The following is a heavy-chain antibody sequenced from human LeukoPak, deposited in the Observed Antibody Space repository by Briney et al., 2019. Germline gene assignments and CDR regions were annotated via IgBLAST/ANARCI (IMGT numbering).Heavy chain of an antibody. V-gene: IGHV3-21*01. Sequence: GRSLRLSCAASAFTFSSYSMNWVRQAPGKGLEWVSSISTSSSYIYYADSVKGRFTISRDNDKNSLYLQMNSLRAEDTAVYYCARDPAYSSSYYWGQGTLVTVSS. CDR3: ARDPAYSSSYY. D-gene: IGHD6-6*01. CDR1: AFTFSSYS. J-gene: IGHJ4*02. CDR2: ISTSSSYI.